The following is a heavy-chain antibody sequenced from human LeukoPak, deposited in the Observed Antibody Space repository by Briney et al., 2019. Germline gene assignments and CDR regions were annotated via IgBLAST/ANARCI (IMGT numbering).Heavy chain of an antibody. Sequence: PGGSLRLSCAASGFTFSNAWMSWVRQAPGKGLEWVGRIKSKTDGGTTDYAAPVKGRFTISRDDSQNTLYLQMNSLETEDTAVYYCTGRTTAPYYFDYWGQGTLVIVSS. J-gene: IGHJ4*02. CDR1: GFTFSNAW. V-gene: IGHV3-15*01. D-gene: IGHD4-17*01. CDR3: TGRTTAPYYFDY. CDR2: IKSKTDGGTT.